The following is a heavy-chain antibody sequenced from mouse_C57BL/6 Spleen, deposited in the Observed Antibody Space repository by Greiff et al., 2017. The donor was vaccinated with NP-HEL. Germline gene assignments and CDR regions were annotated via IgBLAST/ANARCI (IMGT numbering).Heavy chain of an antibody. CDR3: TRGGLRRAWFAY. J-gene: IGHJ3*01. Sequence: EVQLVESGEGLVKPGGSLKLSCAASGFTFSSYAMSWVRQTPEKRLEWVAYISSGGDYIYYADTVKGRFTISRDNARNTLYLQMSSLKSEDTAKYYGTRGGLRRAWFAYWGQGTLVTVSA. CDR2: ISSGGDYI. V-gene: IGHV5-9-1*02. D-gene: IGHD2-4*01. CDR1: GFTFSSYA.